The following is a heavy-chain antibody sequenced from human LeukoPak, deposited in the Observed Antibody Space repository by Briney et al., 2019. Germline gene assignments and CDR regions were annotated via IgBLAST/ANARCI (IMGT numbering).Heavy chain of an antibody. CDR3: ARDRCSHGVCYKDY. Sequence: GGSLRLSCVASGLSFSGYGMHWVRQAPGKGLEWVAVTWYDGSNKYYADSVKGRFTISRDNSKNTLYLQMNSLRAEDTAVYYCARDRCSHGVCYKDYWGQGTLVTVSS. V-gene: IGHV3-33*08. J-gene: IGHJ4*02. D-gene: IGHD2-8*01. CDR2: TWYDGSNK. CDR1: GLSFSGYG.